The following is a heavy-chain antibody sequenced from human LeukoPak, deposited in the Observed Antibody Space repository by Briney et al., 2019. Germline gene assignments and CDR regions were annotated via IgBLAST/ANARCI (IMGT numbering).Heavy chain of an antibody. CDR3: ARATGYSGPLNDY. J-gene: IGHJ4*02. CDR1: GFTFSSYE. Sequence: GGSLRLSCAASGFTFSSYEMNWVRQAPGKGLEWVSYISSSGSTIYYADSVKGRFTISRDNAKNSLYLQMNSLRAEDMAVYYCARATGYSGPLNDYWGQGTLVTVSS. D-gene: IGHD5-12*01. V-gene: IGHV3-48*03. CDR2: ISSSGSTI.